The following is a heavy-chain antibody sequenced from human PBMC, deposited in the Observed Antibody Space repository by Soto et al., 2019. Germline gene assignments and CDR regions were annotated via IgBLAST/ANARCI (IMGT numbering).Heavy chain of an antibody. CDR2: ISGSGSNI. V-gene: IGHV3-11*01. CDR3: ARGGGIRIVGYAYIDN. J-gene: IGHJ4*02. Sequence: QVQLVESGGGLVKPGGSLRLSCEASGFTFSDYYMNWIRQAPGKGLEWVSYISGSGSNIYYADSVKGRFTICRDNAKNQLYAQLASRSAEDTGVYYWARGGGIRIVGYAYIDNWGQGTLVTVSS. D-gene: IGHD3-3*01. CDR1: GFTFSDYY.